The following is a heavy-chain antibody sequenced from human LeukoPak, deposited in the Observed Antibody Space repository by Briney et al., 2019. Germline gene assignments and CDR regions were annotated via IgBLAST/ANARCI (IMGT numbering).Heavy chain of an antibody. CDR3: AKEGGYYDILTGYYSPGYFDY. J-gene: IGHJ4*02. D-gene: IGHD3-9*01. Sequence: GGSLRLSRAASGFTFSSYAVSWVRQAPGKGLEWVSAISGSGGSTYYADSVKGRFTISRDNSKNTLYLQMNSLRAEDTAVYYCAKEGGYYDILTGYYSPGYFDYWGQGTLVTVSS. CDR2: ISGSGGST. CDR1: GFTFSSYA. V-gene: IGHV3-23*01.